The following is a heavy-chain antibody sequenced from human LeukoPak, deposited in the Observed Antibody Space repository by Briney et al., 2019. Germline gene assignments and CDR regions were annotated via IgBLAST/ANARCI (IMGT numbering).Heavy chain of an antibody. CDR3: ARDWAQHCSSTSCYGPFDY. D-gene: IGHD2-2*01. CDR2: IYTSGST. Sequence: SETLSLTCTVSGGSISSCYWSWIRQPAGKGLEWIGRIYTSGSTNNNPSLKSRVTMSVDTSKNQISLKLSSVTAADTAVYYCARDWAQHCSSTSCYGPFDYWGQGTLVTVSS. CDR1: GGSISSCY. J-gene: IGHJ4*02. V-gene: IGHV4-4*07.